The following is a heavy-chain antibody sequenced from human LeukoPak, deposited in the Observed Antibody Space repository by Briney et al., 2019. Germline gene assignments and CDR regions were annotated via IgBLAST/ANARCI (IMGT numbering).Heavy chain of an antibody. CDR2: ISGRGGST. CDR3: AKTFYGQQLDNYYYYYGMDV. CDR1: GFTFSSYA. D-gene: IGHD6-13*01. V-gene: IGHV3-23*01. J-gene: IGHJ6*02. Sequence: GGSLRLSCAVSGFTFSSYAMSWVRQAPGKGLEWVSAISGRGGSTYYADSVKGRFTISRDNSKNRLYLQMNSLRAEDTAVYYCAKTFYGQQLDNYYYYYGMDVWGQGTTVTVSS.